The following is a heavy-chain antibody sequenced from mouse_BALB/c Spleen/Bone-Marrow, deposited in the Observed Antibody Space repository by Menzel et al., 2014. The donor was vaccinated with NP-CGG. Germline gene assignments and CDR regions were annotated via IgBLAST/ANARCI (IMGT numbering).Heavy chain of an antibody. CDR2: IYLGSDIT. J-gene: IGHJ2*01. CDR1: GYSFTSHW. D-gene: IGHD4-1*02. Sequence: QVQLQQSGAELVKPGPSVQMSCKVSGYSFTSHWMHWVKQRPGQGLEWIGDIYLGSDITSYNEKFKSKATLTVDPSSSPAYMQLSSLTSEDSAAYSCAQLGQGYWGQGTTLTVSS. CDR3: AQLGQGY. V-gene: IGHV1-55*01.